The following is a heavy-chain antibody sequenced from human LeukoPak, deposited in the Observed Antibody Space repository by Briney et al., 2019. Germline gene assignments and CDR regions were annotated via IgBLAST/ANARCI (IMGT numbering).Heavy chain of an antibody. V-gene: IGHV4-59*01. CDR3: ARGARVVVVITTGWSFDL. Sequence: SETLSLTRTVSGGSISSYYWSWIRQPPGKGLEWIGYIYYRGSTNYNPSLKSRVTISVDTSKNQFSLKLSSVTAADTAVYYCARGARVVVVITTGWSFDLWGRGTLATVSS. CDR2: IYYRGST. D-gene: IGHD3-22*01. J-gene: IGHJ2*01. CDR1: GGSISSYY.